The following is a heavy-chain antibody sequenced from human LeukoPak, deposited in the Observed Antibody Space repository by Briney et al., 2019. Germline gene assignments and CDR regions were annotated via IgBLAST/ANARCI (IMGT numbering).Heavy chain of an antibody. D-gene: IGHD3-16*01. J-gene: IGHJ4*02. V-gene: IGHV3-43*02. CDR3: AGGGNAYYFDY. Sequence: GGSLRLSCAASGFTFDDYAMHWVRQAPGKGLEWVSLISGDGGSTYYADSVKGRFTISRDDSKNSLYLQMNSLRTEDTALYYCAGGGNAYYFDYWGQGTLVTVSS. CDR1: GFTFDDYA. CDR2: ISGDGGST.